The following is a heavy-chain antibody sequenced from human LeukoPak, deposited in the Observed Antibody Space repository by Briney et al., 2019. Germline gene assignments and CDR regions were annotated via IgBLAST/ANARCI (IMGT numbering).Heavy chain of an antibody. Sequence: SGGSLRLSCAAPGFSLYDYAIHWVLQAPGKGLECVSLFSGDGVSTFYADSVKGLFTISRDNSKNSLYLQMSSLRSEDTALYYCARESDSSGWYDYWGQGTLVTVSS. V-gene: IGHV3-43*02. D-gene: IGHD6-19*01. CDR1: GFSLYDYA. J-gene: IGHJ4*02. CDR2: FSGDGVST. CDR3: ARESDSSGWYDY.